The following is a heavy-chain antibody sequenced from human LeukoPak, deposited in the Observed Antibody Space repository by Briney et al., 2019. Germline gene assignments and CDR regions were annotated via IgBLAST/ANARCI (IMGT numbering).Heavy chain of an antibody. Sequence: ASVNVSCTASGYTFTSYGISWVRQAPGQGLEWMGWISAYNGNANYAQKLQGRVTMTTDTSTSTAYMELRSLRSDDTAVYYRASSGSSGWYDYWGQGTLATVSS. D-gene: IGHD6-19*01. CDR1: GYTFTSYG. J-gene: IGHJ4*02. CDR2: ISAYNGNA. V-gene: IGHV1-18*01. CDR3: ASSGSSGWYDY.